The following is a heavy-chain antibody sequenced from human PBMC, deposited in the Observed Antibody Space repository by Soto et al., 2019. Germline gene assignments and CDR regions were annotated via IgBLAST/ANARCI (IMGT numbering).Heavy chain of an antibody. D-gene: IGHD6-13*01. CDR1: GYTFTSYY. CDR3: ARDPSHSSSWYYFDY. Sequence: GASVKVSCKASGYTFTSYYMHWVRQAPGQGLEWMGIINPSGGSTSYAQKFQGRVTMTGDTSTSTVYMELSSLRSEDTAVYYCARDPSHSSSWYYFDYWGQGTLVTVSS. J-gene: IGHJ4*02. CDR2: INPSGGST. V-gene: IGHV1-46*01.